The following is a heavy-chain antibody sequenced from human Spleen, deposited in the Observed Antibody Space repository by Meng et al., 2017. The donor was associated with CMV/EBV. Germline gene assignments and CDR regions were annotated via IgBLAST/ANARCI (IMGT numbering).Heavy chain of an antibody. CDR2: IYYSGST. D-gene: IGHD6-6*01. CDR3: ARERVAARQSSGEYYYYYGMDV. J-gene: IGHJ6*02. CDR1: GGSISRYF. V-gene: IGHV4-59*01. Sequence: GSLRLSCTVSGGSISRYFWSWIRQPPGRGLEWIGYIYYSGSTNYNPSLKSRVTISVDTSKNQFSLKLSSVTAADTAVYYCARERVAARQSSGEYYYYYGMDVWGQGTTVTVS.